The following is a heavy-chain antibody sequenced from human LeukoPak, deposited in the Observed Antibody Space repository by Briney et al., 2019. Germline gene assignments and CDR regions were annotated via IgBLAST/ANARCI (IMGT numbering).Heavy chain of an antibody. CDR2: IYYSGST. Sequence: SETLSLTCTVSGGSISSYYWSWIRQPPGKGLEWIGYIYYSGSTNYNPSLKSRVTISVDTSKNQFSLKLSSVTAADTAVYYCASGATSWAHMDVWGEGTTVTVSS. CDR1: GGSISSYY. CDR3: ASGATSWAHMDV. V-gene: IGHV4-59*01. D-gene: IGHD3-16*01. J-gene: IGHJ6*03.